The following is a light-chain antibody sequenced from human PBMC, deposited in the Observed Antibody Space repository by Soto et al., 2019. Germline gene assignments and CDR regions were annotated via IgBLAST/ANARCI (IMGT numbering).Light chain of an antibody. Sequence: DIQMTQSPPSLSPSVVDIATITYRASQTIAMYVNWFQQKPGKAPKPLIFTTSSLQSGVPPRVSGSGSETDFTLTISRLQPEDSETYYCHQSFITPYAFGQGTKVDIK. J-gene: IGKJ2*01. CDR3: HQSFITPYA. V-gene: IGKV1-39*01. CDR1: QTIAMY. CDR2: TTS.